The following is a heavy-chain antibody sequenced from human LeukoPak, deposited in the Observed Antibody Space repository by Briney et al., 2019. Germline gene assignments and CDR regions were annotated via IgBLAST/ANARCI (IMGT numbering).Heavy chain of an antibody. J-gene: IGHJ1*01. CDR1: GFTFNIYE. V-gene: IGHV3-48*03. Sequence: PGGSLRLSCAASGFTFNIYEMNWVRQAPGKGLEWVSYISTSGSTIFYADSVKGRFTISRDNAKNSLYLQMNSLRAEDAAMYYCVKPYYYSSGSLNWGQGTLVTVSS. CDR2: ISTSGSTI. D-gene: IGHD3-10*01. CDR3: VKPYYYSSGSLN.